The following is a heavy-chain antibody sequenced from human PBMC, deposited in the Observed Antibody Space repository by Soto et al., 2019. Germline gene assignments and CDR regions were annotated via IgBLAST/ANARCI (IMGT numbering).Heavy chain of an antibody. Sequence: GGSLRLSCVASGFGLIDLAMSWVRQAPGKGLQWVSAISGSGSDTYYADSVKGRFTISRDTSKNTLYLQMNSLRAEDTALYYCAKSFSSNWYDYFNSWGQGSLVTVSS. D-gene: IGHD6-13*01. CDR3: AKSFSSNWYDYFNS. CDR2: ISGSGSDT. J-gene: IGHJ4*02. CDR1: GFGLIDLA. V-gene: IGHV3-23*01.